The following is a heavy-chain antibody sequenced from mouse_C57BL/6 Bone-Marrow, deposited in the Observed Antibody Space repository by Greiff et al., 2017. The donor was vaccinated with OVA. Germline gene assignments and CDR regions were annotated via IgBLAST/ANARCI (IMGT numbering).Heavy chain of an antibody. CDR1: GYTFTSYW. CDR2: IYPGSGST. V-gene: IGHV1-55*01. D-gene: IGHD3-1*01. Sequence: VQLQQPGAELVKPGASVKMSCKASGYTFTSYWITWVKQRPGQGLDWIGDIYPGSGSTNYNEKFKSKATLTVDTSSSTAYMQLSSLTSEDSAVYYCARGGTANWGSLYYWGQGTTLTVSS. CDR3: ARGGTANWGSLYY. J-gene: IGHJ2*01.